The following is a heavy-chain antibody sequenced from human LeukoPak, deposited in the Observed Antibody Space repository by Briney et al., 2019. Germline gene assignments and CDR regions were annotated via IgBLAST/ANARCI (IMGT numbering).Heavy chain of an antibody. V-gene: IGHV3-64*01. J-gene: IGHJ4*02. CDR3: TTAGYSRYA. D-gene: IGHD6-13*01. CDR2: ITSSGYTT. CDR1: GFRFSSSV. Sequence: GGSLRLSCAASGFRFSSSVMFWVRQAPGKGLEYVSHITSSGYTTYYSNSVKGRFTLSRDNSKNTLYLQMGSLRTEDVAVYYCTTAGYSRYAGGQGTLVTVSS.